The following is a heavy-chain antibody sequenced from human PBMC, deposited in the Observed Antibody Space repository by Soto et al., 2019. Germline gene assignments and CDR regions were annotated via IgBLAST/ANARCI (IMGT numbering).Heavy chain of an antibody. V-gene: IGHV3-33*01. CDR3: ARDEGDSGWFYFDY. CDR1: GFTFSSYG. Sequence: QVQLVESGGGVVQPGRSLRLSCAASGFTFSSYGMHWVRQAPGKGLEWVAVMWYDGSNKYYADSVKGRFTISRDNSRTTLYLHMSSLRAEDTAVYYCARDEGDSGWFYFDYWGQGTLVTVSS. D-gene: IGHD6-19*01. J-gene: IGHJ4*02. CDR2: MWYDGSNK.